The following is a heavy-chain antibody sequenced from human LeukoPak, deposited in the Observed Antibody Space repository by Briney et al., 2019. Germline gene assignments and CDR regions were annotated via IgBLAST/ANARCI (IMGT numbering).Heavy chain of an antibody. J-gene: IGHJ4*02. CDR3: ARAGSRDGYNPDY. CDR2: ISSSSSYI. V-gene: IGHV3-21*01. CDR1: GFTFSSYS. D-gene: IGHD5-24*01. Sequence: GGSLRLSCAASGFTFSSYSMSWVRQAPGKGLEWVSSISSSSSYIYYADSVKGRFAISRDNAKNSLYLQMNSLRAEDTAVYYCARAGSRDGYNPDYWGQGTLVTVSS.